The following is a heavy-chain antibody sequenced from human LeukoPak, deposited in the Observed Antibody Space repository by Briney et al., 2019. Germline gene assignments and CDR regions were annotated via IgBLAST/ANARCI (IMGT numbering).Heavy chain of an antibody. CDR1: GFTFSSYA. CDR2: ISYDGSNK. CDR3: AKDLLPMITFGGVIADFDY. J-gene: IGHJ4*02. D-gene: IGHD3-16*02. V-gene: IGHV3-30-3*01. Sequence: GGSLRLSCAASGFTFSSYAMHWVRQAPGKGLEWVAVISYDGSNKYYADSVKGRFTISRDNSKNTLYLQMNSLRAEDTAVYYCAKDLLPMITFGGVIADFDYWGQGTLVTVSS.